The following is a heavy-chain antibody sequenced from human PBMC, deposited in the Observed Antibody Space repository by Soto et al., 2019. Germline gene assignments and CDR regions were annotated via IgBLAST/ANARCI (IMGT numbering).Heavy chain of an antibody. CDR2: IKEDGSEK. J-gene: IGHJ4*02. V-gene: IGHV3-7*02. CDR3: VLGKFVPDQ. Sequence: EVQLMQSGGGLVQPGGSLGLSCASSGFTLSLYWMSWVRQAPGKGLERVANIKEDGSEKHYLDSVMGRFTISRDNAKYSVYLQMNHLRPGDKAVDLFVLGKFVPDQWGQGALVTVSS. D-gene: IGHD2-21*01. CDR1: GFTLSLYW.